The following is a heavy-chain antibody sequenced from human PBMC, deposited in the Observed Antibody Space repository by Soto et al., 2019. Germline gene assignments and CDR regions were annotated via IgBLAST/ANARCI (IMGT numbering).Heavy chain of an antibody. CDR3: ASRITIFGGPDT. CDR1: GGSVRSGDYY. D-gene: IGHD3-3*01. J-gene: IGHJ4*02. V-gene: IGHV4-30-4*01. Sequence: PSETLSLTCTVSGGSVRSGDYYWSWIRQPPGKGPEWIGYTYYTGSTYYNPSLKSRVTMSVDTSKNQFSLKLTSVTAADTAVYYCASRITIFGGPDTWGQGTLVTVSS. CDR2: TYYTGST.